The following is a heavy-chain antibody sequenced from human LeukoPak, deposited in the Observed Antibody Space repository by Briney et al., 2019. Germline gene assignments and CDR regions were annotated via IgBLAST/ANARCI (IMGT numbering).Heavy chain of an antibody. V-gene: IGHV1-69*04. CDR2: IIPIRGIA. CDR1: GGTFSSYA. D-gene: IGHD4-17*01. J-gene: IGHJ6*02. Sequence: ASVKLSCKASGGTFSSYAISWVRQAPGQGLEWMGRIIPIRGIANYAQKFQGRVTITADKSTSTAYMELSSLRSEDTAVYYCARGSTVTLDYYYYGMDVWGQGTTVTVSS. CDR3: ARGSTVTLDYYYYGMDV.